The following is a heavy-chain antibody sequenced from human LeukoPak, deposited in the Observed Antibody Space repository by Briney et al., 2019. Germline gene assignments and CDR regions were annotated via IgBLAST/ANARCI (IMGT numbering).Heavy chain of an antibody. CDR2: LYPGDSKT. CDR1: GYSFTTYW. V-gene: IGHV5-51*01. CDR3: ARGRFLEWLDPKPSYDLDFDY. J-gene: IGHJ4*02. Sequence: GESLKISCKGSGYSFTTYWIGWVRQMPGKGLEWMGLLYPGDSKTRYSPSFQGQVTLSADKSITTAYLQWTSLKASDTAIYYCARGRFLEWLDPKPSYDLDFDYWGQGTQVTVSS. D-gene: IGHD3-3*01.